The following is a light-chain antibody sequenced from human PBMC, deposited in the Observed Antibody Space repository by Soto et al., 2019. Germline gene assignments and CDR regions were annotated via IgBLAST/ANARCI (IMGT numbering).Light chain of an antibody. CDR3: QQYNNWPPWT. Sequence: EIGMTQSPATLSVSPGERATLSCSASQSVSSNLAWFQQKPGQAPRLLIYGASTRATGIPTRFSGSWSGTEFTLTISSLQSEDFAVYYWQQYNNWPPWTFGQGTKGEIK. J-gene: IGKJ1*01. V-gene: IGKV3-15*01. CDR1: QSVSSN. CDR2: GAS.